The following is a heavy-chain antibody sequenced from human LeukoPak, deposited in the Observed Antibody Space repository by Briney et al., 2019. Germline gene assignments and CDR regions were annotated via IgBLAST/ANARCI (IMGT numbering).Heavy chain of an antibody. J-gene: IGHJ6*03. CDR3: ARFGSDYDFWSGYSYYYYYMDV. D-gene: IGHD3-3*01. CDR1: GFSFSDYG. Sequence: PGGSLRLSCAASGFSFSDYGTHWVRQAPGKGLEWVAFMQHDGSVIFYADSVKGRFTISRDNSKNTVYLQMSSLRAEDTAVYYCARFGSDYDFWSGYSYYYYYMDVWGKGTTVTVSS. CDR2: MQHDGSVI. V-gene: IGHV3-30*12.